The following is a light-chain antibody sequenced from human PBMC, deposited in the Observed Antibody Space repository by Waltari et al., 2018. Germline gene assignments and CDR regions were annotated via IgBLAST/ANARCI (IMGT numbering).Light chain of an antibody. CDR3: QQYDVSPLT. Sequence: EIVLTQSPGTLSLSPGEGATLSCRTSQTIRTTYLAWYQQKHGQAPTLLIYGAFTRATGIPDRFTCSGSGTDFSLTISSLEPEDFATYYCQQYDVSPLTFGGGTKVEVK. V-gene: IGKV3-20*01. CDR2: GAF. CDR1: QTIRTTY. J-gene: IGKJ4*01.